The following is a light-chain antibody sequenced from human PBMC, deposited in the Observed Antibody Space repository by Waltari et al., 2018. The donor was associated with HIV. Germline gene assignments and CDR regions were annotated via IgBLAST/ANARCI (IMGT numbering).Light chain of an antibody. CDR1: SSNIGSNT. Sequence: QSVLTQPPSASGTPGQGVTISCAGSSSNIGSNTVNWYRQLPAAAPKLLIDSNNHSQWPDGFPGRFSGSASVTSAALAISGLQSEDEAHYYCAAWDDSLNGPVFGGGTMLTVL. CDR2: SNNHS. J-gene: IGLJ3*02. CDR3: AAWDDSLNGPV. V-gene: IGLV1-44*01.